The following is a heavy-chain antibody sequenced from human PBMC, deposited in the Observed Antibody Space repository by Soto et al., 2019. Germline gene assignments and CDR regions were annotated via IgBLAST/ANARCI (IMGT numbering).Heavy chain of an antibody. Sequence: EVQLVESGGGVVQPGGSLRLSCAASGFTFSKYALNWVRQAPGKGLEWVADINHDSGTKYYADSVKGRFTISRDNANNILSLQMNSVRAEDTAVSYCERDRGYTGSDFAYWGQGTLVTVSS. CDR1: GFTFSKYA. D-gene: IGHD5-12*01. CDR3: ERDRGYTGSDFAY. V-gene: IGHV3-48*01. CDR2: INHDSGTK. J-gene: IGHJ4*02.